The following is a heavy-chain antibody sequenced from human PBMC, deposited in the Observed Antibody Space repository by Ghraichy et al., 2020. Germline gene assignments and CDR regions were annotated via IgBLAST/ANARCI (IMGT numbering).Heavy chain of an antibody. D-gene: IGHD3-16*01. CDR1: GFSFNNYV. CDR2: ISSQSNYI. CDR3: ARDGAYTIVLDY. V-gene: IGHV3-21*01. J-gene: IGHJ4*02. Sequence: GESLNISCAASGFSFNNYVMNWVRQAPGKGLEWVSSISSQSNYIYYADSVKGRFTISRDNAKNSVDLEMNSLRDEDTAVYYCARDGAYTIVLDYWGQGTLVTVSS.